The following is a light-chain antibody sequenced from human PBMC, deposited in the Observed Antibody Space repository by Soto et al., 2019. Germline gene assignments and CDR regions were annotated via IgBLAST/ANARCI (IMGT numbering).Light chain of an antibody. CDR3: QQYGSSPKR. CDR2: GAS. J-gene: IGKJ1*01. CDR1: QNVRTK. Sequence: EMVMKQSPDILSVSQGEGATLSCRASQNVRTKLAWYQQKAGQAPRLLIYGASSRATGIPDRFSGSGSGTDFTLTISRLEPEDFAVYYCQQYGSSPKRFGQRTMVDI. V-gene: IGKV3-20*01.